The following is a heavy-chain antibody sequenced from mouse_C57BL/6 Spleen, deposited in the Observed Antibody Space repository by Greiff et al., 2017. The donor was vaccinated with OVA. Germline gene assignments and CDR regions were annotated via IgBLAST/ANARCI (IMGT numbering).Heavy chain of an antibody. J-gene: IGHJ4*01. CDR1: GYSITSGYY. CDR2: ISYDGSN. CDR3: AREGYYGNYEDAMDY. D-gene: IGHD2-1*01. Sequence: VQLKESGPGLVKPSQSLSLTCSVTGYSITSGYYWNWIRQFPGNKLEWMGYISYDGSNNYNPSLKNRISITRDTSKNQFFLKLNSVTTEDTATYYCAREGYYGNYEDAMDYWGQGTSVTVSS. V-gene: IGHV3-6*01.